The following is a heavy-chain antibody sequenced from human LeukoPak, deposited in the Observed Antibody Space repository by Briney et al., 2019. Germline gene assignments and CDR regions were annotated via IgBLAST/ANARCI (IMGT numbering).Heavy chain of an antibody. Sequence: PGRSLRLSCAASGFTFSSYGMHWVRQAPGKGLECVAVISYDGSNKYYADSVKGRFTASRDNSKNTLYLQMNSLRAEDTAVYYCAKDRRPYYYGMDVWGQGTTVTVSS. CDR1: GFTFSSYG. J-gene: IGHJ6*02. CDR2: ISYDGSNK. CDR3: AKDRRPYYYGMDV. V-gene: IGHV3-30*18.